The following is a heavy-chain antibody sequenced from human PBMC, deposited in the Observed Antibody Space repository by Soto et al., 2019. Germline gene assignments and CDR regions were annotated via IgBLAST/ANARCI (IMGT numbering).Heavy chain of an antibody. Sequence: QVQLQESGPGLVKPSETLSLTCIVSGASISDYYWSWNRQPPGKGLEWIGYIYYGGSTNYNPALNSRVAISVDTSNNHFSLSLRSVTAADTAVYFCARHPPNPDYGDSSDFWGQGTRVTVSS. D-gene: IGHD4-17*01. V-gene: IGHV4-59*08. CDR3: ARHPPNPDYGDSSDF. CDR2: IYYGGST. CDR1: GASISDYY. J-gene: IGHJ4*02.